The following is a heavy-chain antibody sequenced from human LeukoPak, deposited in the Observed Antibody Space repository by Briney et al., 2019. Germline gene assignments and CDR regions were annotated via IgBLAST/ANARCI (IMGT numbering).Heavy chain of an antibody. CDR3: ARTEYYFGH. CDR2: IYHSGSS. J-gene: IGHJ4*02. D-gene: IGHD3-10*01. Sequence: SSETLSLTCTVSSGSISSYYWSWIRQPPGKGLEWIGYIYHSGSSNYNPSLKSRVSMSVDTSKNEFSLKVSSVTAADTAVYYCARTEYYFGHWGQGTLVTVSS. CDR1: SGSISSYY. V-gene: IGHV4-59*01.